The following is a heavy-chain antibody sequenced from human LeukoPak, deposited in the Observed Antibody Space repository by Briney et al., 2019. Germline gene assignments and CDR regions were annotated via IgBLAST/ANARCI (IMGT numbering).Heavy chain of an antibody. CDR1: GGSCSGYY. J-gene: IGHJ4*02. CDR3: ARTGRGLYDSSGYYDASYFDY. D-gene: IGHD3-22*01. V-gene: IGHV4-34*01. CDR2: ISRSGST. Sequence: SETLSPTWAVCGGSCSGYYWSWIRQPPRKGLEWIGEISRSGSTNYNPSLKSRVTISVDTSKNQFSLKLSSVTAADTAVYYCARTGRGLYDSSGYYDASYFDYWGQGTLVTVSS.